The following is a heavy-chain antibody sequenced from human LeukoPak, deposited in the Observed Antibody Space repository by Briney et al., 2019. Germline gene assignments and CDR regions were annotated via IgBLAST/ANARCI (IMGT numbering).Heavy chain of an antibody. Sequence: ASVKVSCKASGYTFTSYDMHWVRQAPGQGLEWMGWINPNSGNTGYAQKFQGRVTMTRNTSISTAYMELSSLRSEDTAVYYCARAPLMSSWYGFSFYYYYMDVWGKGTTVTISS. CDR1: GYTFTSYD. J-gene: IGHJ6*03. CDR2: INPNSGNT. CDR3: ARAPLMSSWYGFSFYYYYMDV. V-gene: IGHV1-8*01. D-gene: IGHD6-13*01.